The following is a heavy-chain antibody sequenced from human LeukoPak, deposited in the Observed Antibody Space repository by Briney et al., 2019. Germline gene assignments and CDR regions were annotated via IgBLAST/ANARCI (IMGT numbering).Heavy chain of an antibody. CDR3: AKGMSATSGYLELDY. CDR2: ISGSGGNT. J-gene: IGHJ4*02. V-gene: IGHV3-23*01. Sequence: GGSLRLSCAASGFTFSSYAMSWVREAPGKGLEWVSAISGSGGNTYSADSVKGRCTISRDNSKNTLYLQMNSLRAEDTAVYYCAKGMSATSGYLELDYWGQGTLVTVSS. D-gene: IGHD3-22*01. CDR1: GFTFSSYA.